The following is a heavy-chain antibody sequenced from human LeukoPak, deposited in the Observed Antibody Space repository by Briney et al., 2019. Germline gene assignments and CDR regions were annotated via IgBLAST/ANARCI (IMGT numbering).Heavy chain of an antibody. CDR1: GGSMSSSSYY. CDR3: ARQMTAAGYYYYYYGMDV. D-gene: IGHD6-13*01. J-gene: IGHJ6*02. V-gene: IGHV4-39*01. Sequence: SETLPLTCTVSGGSMSSSSYYWGWIRQPPGKGLEWIGSIYYSGSTNYNPSLKSRGTISVDTSKNQFSLNLPSVTAADTAVYYCARQMTAAGYYYYYYGMDVWGQGTTVTVSS. CDR2: IYYSGST.